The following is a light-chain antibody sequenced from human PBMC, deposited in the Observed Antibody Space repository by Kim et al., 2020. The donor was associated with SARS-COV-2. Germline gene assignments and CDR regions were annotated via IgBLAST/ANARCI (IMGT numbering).Light chain of an antibody. CDR3: QHYNNWPPEA. CDR1: QSVNNN. V-gene: IGKV3-15*01. Sequence: EIVMTQSPSTLSVSPGERATLSCRASQSVNNNLAWYQQKPGQAPRLLIYGASTRANGIPARFSGSGSGTEFTLIISSLQSEDFAVYYCQHYNNWPPEAFGQGTRLEI. CDR2: GAS. J-gene: IGKJ2*01.